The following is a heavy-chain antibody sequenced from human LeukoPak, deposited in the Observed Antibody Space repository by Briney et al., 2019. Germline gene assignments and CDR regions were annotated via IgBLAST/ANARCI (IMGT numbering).Heavy chain of an antibody. CDR2: IYYSGST. D-gene: IGHD6-19*01. CDR1: GGSISSYY. Sequence: SETLSLTCTVSGGSISSYYWSWIRQLPGKGLEWIGYIYYSGSTNYNPSLKSRVTISVDTSKNQFSLKLSSVTAADTAVYYCARHRQWPDPWGQGTLVTVSS. CDR3: ARHRQWPDP. J-gene: IGHJ5*02. V-gene: IGHV4-59*08.